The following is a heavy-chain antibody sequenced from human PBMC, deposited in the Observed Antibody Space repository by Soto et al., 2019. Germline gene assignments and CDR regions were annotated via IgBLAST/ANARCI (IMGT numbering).Heavy chain of an antibody. CDR3: VRDARGGGLLLWDC. CDR2: ISEGGTTT. CDR1: GFMFNDYE. D-gene: IGHD3-16*01. Sequence: EVQLVESGGGLAQSGGSLRLSCAASGFMFNDYEMNWVRQAPGKGLEWVSYISEGGTTTHYTDSVKGRFTISRDNAKESLYLQKNGLTPEDTATYFCVRDARGGGLLLWDCWGQGVVVSVSS. V-gene: IGHV3-48*03. J-gene: IGHJ4*02.